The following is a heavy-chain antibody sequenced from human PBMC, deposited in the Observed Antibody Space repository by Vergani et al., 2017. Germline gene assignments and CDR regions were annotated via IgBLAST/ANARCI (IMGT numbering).Heavy chain of an antibody. J-gene: IGHJ6*03. Sequence: QVQLQQWGAGLLKPSETLSLTCAVYGGSFSGYYWSWIRQPPGKGLEWIGEINHSGSTNYNPSLKSRVTISVDTSKNQLSLKLSSVTAADTAVYYCARPAYRSSSVRYYYYMDVWGQGTTVTVSS. V-gene: IGHV4-34*01. CDR2: INHSGST. CDR1: GGSFSGYY. CDR3: ARPAYRSSSVRYYYYMDV. D-gene: IGHD6-6*01.